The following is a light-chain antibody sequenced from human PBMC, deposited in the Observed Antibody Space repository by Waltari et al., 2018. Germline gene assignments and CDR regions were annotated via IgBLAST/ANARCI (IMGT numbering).Light chain of an antibody. J-gene: IGKJ1*01. CDR1: QSVSRA. CDR3: QHYLRLPVT. V-gene: IGKV3-20*01. CDR2: GAS. Sequence: EIVLTQSPGTLSLSLGERATVSCRASQSVSRALAWYQQKPGQAPRLLIYGASTRSTGSPDRCSGSGSGTDFSLTISRLEPDDFAVYYCQHYLRLPVTFGQGTTVEI.